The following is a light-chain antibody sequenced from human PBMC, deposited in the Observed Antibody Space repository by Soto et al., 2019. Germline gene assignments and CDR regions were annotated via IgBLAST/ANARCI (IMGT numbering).Light chain of an antibody. CDR1: QNINRF. V-gene: IGKV1-39*01. J-gene: IGKJ4*01. CDR2: AAS. Sequence: DIQMTHSPSSLSAFVGDRVTITCRASQNINRFLNWYQHKPGKAPKILINAASSLQSGVPSRFSGSGSGTDFTLTINNLQPEDSAIYYCQQSQSFPLTFGGGTKVDIK. CDR3: QQSQSFPLT.